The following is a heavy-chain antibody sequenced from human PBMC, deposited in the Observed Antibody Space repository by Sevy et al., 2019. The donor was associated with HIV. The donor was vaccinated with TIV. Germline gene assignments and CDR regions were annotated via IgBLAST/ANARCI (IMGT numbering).Heavy chain of an antibody. CDR2: ISGSGGST. CDR3: AKGSLTHYYDSSGYYQYYFDY. CDR1: GFTFSSYA. J-gene: IGHJ4*02. Sequence: GGSLRLSCAASGFTFSSYAMSWVRQAPGKGLEWVSAISGSGGSTYYADSVKGRFTISSDNSKNTLYLQMNSLRAEDTAVYYCAKGSLTHYYDSSGYYQYYFDYWGQGTLVTVSS. V-gene: IGHV3-23*01. D-gene: IGHD3-22*01.